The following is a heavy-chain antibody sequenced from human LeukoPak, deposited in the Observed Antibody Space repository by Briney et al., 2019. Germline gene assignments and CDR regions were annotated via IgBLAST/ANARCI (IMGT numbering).Heavy chain of an antibody. CDR1: GFTFSDYH. CDR2: ISASGSTI. Sequence: GGSLRLSCAASGFTFSDYHMNWIRQAPGKGMEWVSYISASGSTIYYTDSVKGRFTISRDNAKNSLYLQMNSLRAEDTAVYYCARDLSGGTGWYFAYWGQGTLVTVSS. CDR3: ARDLSGGTGWYFAY. J-gene: IGHJ4*02. V-gene: IGHV3-11*01. D-gene: IGHD6-19*01.